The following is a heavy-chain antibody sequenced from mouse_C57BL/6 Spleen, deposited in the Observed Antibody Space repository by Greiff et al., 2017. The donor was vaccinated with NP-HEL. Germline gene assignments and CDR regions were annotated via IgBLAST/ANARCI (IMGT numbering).Heavy chain of an antibody. D-gene: IGHD1-1*01. CDR2: IYPGSGST. V-gene: IGHV1-55*01. J-gene: IGHJ3*01. CDR3: ARDYYGSSYPAWFAY. Sequence: VQLQQPGAELVKPGASVKMSCKASGYTFTSYWITWVKQRPGQGLEWIGYIYPGSGSTNYNEKFKSKATLTVDTSSSTAYMQLSSLTSEDSAVYYCARDYYGSSYPAWFAYWGQGTLVTVSA. CDR1: GYTFTSYW.